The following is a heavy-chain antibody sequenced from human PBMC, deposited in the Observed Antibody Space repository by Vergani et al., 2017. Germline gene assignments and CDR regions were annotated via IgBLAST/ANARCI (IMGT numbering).Heavy chain of an antibody. CDR2: ILYSGRT. J-gene: IGHJ4*02. Sequence: QVQLQQWGAGLLKRSETLSLTCAVSGGSFSGYYWRWIRQPPGKGLECIGYILYSGRTYYNPSLKSRVNISVATSKNQFSLVLSSVTGADTAVYYCARDNGGYGSEYYFDYWGQGTLVTVSS. CDR3: ARDNGGYGSEYYFDY. D-gene: IGHD3-10*01. V-gene: IGHV4-34*12. CDR1: GGSFSGYY.